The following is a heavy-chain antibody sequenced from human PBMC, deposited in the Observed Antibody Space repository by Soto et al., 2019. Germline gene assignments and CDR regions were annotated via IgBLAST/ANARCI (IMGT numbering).Heavy chain of an antibody. D-gene: IGHD4-4*01. J-gene: IGHJ4*02. CDR3: AKSSGGSNYRKPTSLAY. CDR2: ISGSGGST. V-gene: IGHV3-23*01. CDR1: GFTFSSYA. Sequence: EVQLLESGGGLVQPGGSLRLSCAASGFTFSSYAMSWVRQAPGKGLEWVSAISGSGGSTYYADSVKGRFTISRDNSKNTLYLQMNSLRAETTAVYYCAKSSGGSNYRKPTSLAYWAQGTLVTASS.